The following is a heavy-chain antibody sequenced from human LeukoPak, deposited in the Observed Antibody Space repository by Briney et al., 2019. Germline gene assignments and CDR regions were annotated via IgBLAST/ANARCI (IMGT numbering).Heavy chain of an antibody. D-gene: IGHD2-21*02. CDR2: IYYSGST. Sequence: SETLSLTCTVSGVSVSSGSYYWSWIRQPPGKGLEWIAYIYYSGSTKYNPSLKSRVTISLDRSKNQFSLKLRSVTAADTAVYYCARLQVHCGGDCYTRWFDPWGQGTLVTVSS. CDR3: ARLQVHCGGDCYTRWFDP. J-gene: IGHJ5*02. V-gene: IGHV4-61*01. CDR1: GVSVSSGSYY.